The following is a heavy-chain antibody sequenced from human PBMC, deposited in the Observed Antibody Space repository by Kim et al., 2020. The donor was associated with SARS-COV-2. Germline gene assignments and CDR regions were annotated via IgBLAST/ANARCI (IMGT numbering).Heavy chain of an antibody. D-gene: IGHD3-10*01. CDR3: ARGRGFGELLGY. V-gene: IGHV4-59*01. CDR1: GGSISSYY. CDR2: IYYSGST. J-gene: IGHJ4*02. Sequence: SETLSLTCTVSGGSISSYYWSWIRQPPGKGLEWIGYIYYSGSTNYNPSLKSRVTISVDTSKNQFSLKLSSVTAADTAVYYCARGRGFGELLGYWGQGTLVTVSS.